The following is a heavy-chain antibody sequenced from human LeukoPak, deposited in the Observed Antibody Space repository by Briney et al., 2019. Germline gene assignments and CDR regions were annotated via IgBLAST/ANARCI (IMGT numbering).Heavy chain of an antibody. D-gene: IGHD6-6*01. Sequence: PSETLSLTCTVSGGSISSSSYYWGWIRQPPGKGLEWIGSIYYSGSTYYNPSLKSRVTISVDTSKDQFSLKLSSVTAADTAVYYWARGEAYSSSSDYWGQGTLVTVSS. V-gene: IGHV4-39*07. CDR2: IYYSGST. CDR3: ARGEAYSSSSDY. J-gene: IGHJ4*02. CDR1: GGSISSSSYY.